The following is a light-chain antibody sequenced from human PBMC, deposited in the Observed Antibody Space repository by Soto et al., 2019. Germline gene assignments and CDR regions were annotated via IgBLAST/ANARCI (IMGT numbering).Light chain of an antibody. V-gene: IGKV1-16*01. CDR3: QQYNGYPYT. J-gene: IGKJ2*01. CDR1: QDISTY. CDR2: GVS. Sequence: DIQMTQSPSSLSASVGDRVTITCRASQDISTYLAWFQQKPGKAPKSLIYGVSNLQSGDPSRFSGSGSGTVFTLTISSLQPEDFATYYCQQYNGYPYTFGQGTKVDIK.